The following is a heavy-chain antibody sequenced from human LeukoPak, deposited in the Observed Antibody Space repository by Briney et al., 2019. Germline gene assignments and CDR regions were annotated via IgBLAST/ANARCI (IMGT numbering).Heavy chain of an antibody. J-gene: IGHJ4*02. D-gene: IGHD3-10*01. CDR1: GFTFSSYA. CDR3: ASPYYYGSGSYVDY. Sequence: GGSLRLSCAASGFTFSSYAMHWVRQAPGKGLEWVAVISYDGSNKYYADSVKGRFTTSRDNSKNTLYLQMNSLRAEDTAVYYCASPYYYGSGSYVDYWGQGTLVTVSS. CDR2: ISYDGSNK. V-gene: IGHV3-30*04.